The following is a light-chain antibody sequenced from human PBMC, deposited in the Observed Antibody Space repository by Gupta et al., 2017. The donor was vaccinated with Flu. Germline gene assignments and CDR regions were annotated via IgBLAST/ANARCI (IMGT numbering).Light chain of an antibody. CDR2: GAS. CDR1: QSVSSN. CDR3: QQYNKWPKT. Sequence: EVVMTQSPATLSVSPGERATLSCRASQSVSSNLAWYQQKPGQAPRLLIYGASARATGIPATFSGSGSGTEFTLTISSLQSESFAVYYCQQYNKWPKTFGQGTRVEMK. V-gene: IGKV3-15*01. J-gene: IGKJ5*01.